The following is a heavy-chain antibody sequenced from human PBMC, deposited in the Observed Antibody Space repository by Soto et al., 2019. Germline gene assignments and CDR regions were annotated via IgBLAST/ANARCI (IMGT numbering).Heavy chain of an antibody. CDR2: ISGSGGST. CDR3: AKVGMSRMRPDAFDI. D-gene: IGHD6-13*01. CDR1: GFTFSSYA. Sequence: GGSLRLSCAASGFTFSSYAMSWVRQAPGKGLEWVSAISGSGGSTYYADSVKGRFTISRDNSKNTLYLQMNGLRAEDTAVYYCAKVGMSRMRPDAFDIWGQGTMVTVSS. J-gene: IGHJ3*02. V-gene: IGHV3-23*01.